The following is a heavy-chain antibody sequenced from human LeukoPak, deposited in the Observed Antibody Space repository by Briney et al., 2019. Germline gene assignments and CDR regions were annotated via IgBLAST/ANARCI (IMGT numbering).Heavy chain of an antibody. CDR1: GGSISSYY. CDR2: IYYSGST. CDR3: ARSPKINYYDTSGYYYDY. J-gene: IGHJ4*02. Sequence: PSETLSLTCTVSGGSISSYYWSWIRQPPGKGLEWIGYIYYSGSTNYDPSLKSRVTISVDTSKDQFPVRLSSVTAADTAVYYCARSPKINYYDTSGYYYDYWGQGTLVTVSS. V-gene: IGHV4-59*08. D-gene: IGHD3-22*01.